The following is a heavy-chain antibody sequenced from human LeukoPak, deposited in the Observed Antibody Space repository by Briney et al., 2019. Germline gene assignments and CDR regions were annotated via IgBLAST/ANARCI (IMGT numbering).Heavy chain of an antibody. CDR2: IASDGSST. CDR3: ARDPHDFWSGSIGYFDY. V-gene: IGHV3-74*01. J-gene: IGHJ4*02. CDR1: GFTFSSYW. D-gene: IGHD3-3*01. Sequence: PGGSLRLSCAASGFTFSSYWMNWVRQAPGKGLVWVSRIASDGSSTTYADSVKGRFSISRDNAKNTLYLQMNSLRAEDTAVYYCARDPHDFWSGSIGYFDYWGQGTLVTVSS.